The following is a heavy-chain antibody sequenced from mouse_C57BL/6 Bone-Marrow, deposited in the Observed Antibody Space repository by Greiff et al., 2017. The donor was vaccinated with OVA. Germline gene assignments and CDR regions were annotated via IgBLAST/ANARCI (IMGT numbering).Heavy chain of an antibody. V-gene: IGHV14-4*01. J-gene: IGHJ3*01. CDR1: GFNIKDDY. CDR3: TGESR. Sequence: EVKLVESGAELVRPGASVKLSCTASGFNIKDDYMHWVKQRPEQGLEWIGWIDPENGDTEYASKFQGKATITADTSSNTAYLQLSSLTSEDTAVYYCTGESRWGQGTLVTVSA. CDR2: IDPENGDT.